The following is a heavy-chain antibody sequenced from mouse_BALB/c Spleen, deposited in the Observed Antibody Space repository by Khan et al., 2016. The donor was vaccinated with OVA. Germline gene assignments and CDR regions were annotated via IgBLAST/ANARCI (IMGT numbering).Heavy chain of an antibody. CDR1: GYIFTNYG. V-gene: IGHV9-3-1*01. CDR2: INTYTGEP. D-gene: IGHD1-1*01. Sequence: QIQLVQSGPELKKPGETVKISCKASGYIFTNYGMTWVKQAPGKGLKWMGWINTYTGEPTSADDFKGRFAFSLETSAHTAYLQINNRIKEDTATYFCARTLNGSGYNYAMDYWSQGTSVTVSS. CDR3: ARTLNGSGYNYAMDY. J-gene: IGHJ4*01.